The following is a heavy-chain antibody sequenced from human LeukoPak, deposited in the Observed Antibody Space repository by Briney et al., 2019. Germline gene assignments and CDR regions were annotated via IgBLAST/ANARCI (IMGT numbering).Heavy chain of an antibody. Sequence: PSETLSLTCAVYGGSFSGYYWSWIRQPPGKGLEWSGEINHSGSTNYNPALKSRGTISVDTSKNQFSLQLNSVTPEDTAVYYCARDSYYDSSGGFDYWGQGTLVTVSS. CDR2: INHSGST. V-gene: IGHV4-34*01. D-gene: IGHD3-22*01. CDR1: GGSFSGYY. CDR3: ARDSYYDSSGGFDY. J-gene: IGHJ4*02.